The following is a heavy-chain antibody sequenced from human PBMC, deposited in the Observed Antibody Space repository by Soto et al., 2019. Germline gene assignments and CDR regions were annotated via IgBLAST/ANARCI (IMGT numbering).Heavy chain of an antibody. Sequence: EVQLVESGGGLVQPGESLRLSCAASGFSFSDAWMIWVRQAPGKGLQWVGRIKSKSDGETTDYAAPVKGRFAISRDDSKKTVYLRMNSLKTEDTATYFCTTQGGGDDIYFDYWGQGTLVAVSS. J-gene: IGHJ4*02. CDR2: IKSKSDGETT. D-gene: IGHD3-16*01. CDR3: TTQGGGDDIYFDY. V-gene: IGHV3-15*01. CDR1: GFSFSDAW.